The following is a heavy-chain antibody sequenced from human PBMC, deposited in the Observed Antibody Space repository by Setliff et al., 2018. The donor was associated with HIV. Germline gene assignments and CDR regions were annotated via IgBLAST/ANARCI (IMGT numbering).Heavy chain of an antibody. Sequence: ASVKVSCKASGYTFTTYSLHWVRQAPGQSVEWMGWINVGNGDTKYSQDLQGRITITRDTSANTAYMELSRLRSDDTAVYFCARGALLAVFDFDHWGHGTLVTSPQ. J-gene: IGHJ4*01. D-gene: IGHD3-10*01. CDR2: INVGNGDT. CDR1: GYTFTTYS. CDR3: ARGALLAVFDFDH. V-gene: IGHV1-3*01.